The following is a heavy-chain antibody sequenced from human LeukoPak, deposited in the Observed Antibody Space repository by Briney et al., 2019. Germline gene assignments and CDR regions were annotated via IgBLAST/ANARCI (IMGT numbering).Heavy chain of an antibody. V-gene: IGHV1-69*05. Sequence: SVKVSCKASGGTFSSYAISWVRQAPGQGLEWMGRIIPIFGTANYAQKFQGRVTMTRDTSISTAYMELSRLRSDDTAVYYCARDRADDGDPWGQGTLVTVSS. CDR1: GGTFSSYA. D-gene: IGHD3-10*01. CDR3: ARDRADDGDP. CDR2: IIPIFGTA. J-gene: IGHJ5*02.